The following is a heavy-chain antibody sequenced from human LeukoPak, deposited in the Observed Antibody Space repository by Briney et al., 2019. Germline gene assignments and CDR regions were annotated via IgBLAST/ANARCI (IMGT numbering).Heavy chain of an antibody. Sequence: ASVKVSCKASGYTFTSYGISWVRQAPGQGLEWMGWISAYNGNTNYAQKLQGRVTMTTDTSTSTAYMELRSLRSDDTAVYYCARDNVGDSSGYYPYYFDYWGQGTLVTVSS. J-gene: IGHJ4*02. V-gene: IGHV1-18*01. CDR3: ARDNVGDSSGYYPYYFDY. CDR1: GYTFTSYG. CDR2: ISAYNGNT. D-gene: IGHD3-22*01.